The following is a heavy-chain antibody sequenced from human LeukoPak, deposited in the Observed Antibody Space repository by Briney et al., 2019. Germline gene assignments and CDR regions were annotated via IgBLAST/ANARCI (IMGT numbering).Heavy chain of an antibody. V-gene: IGHV3-74*01. J-gene: IGHJ4*02. D-gene: IGHD6-13*01. CDR2: INSDGSST. CDR3: ARDRERYSSSWIDY. CDR1: GFTFSSYW. Sequence: GRSLSLSCAASGFTFSSYWMHWVRQAPGKGLVWVSRINSDGSSTGYADSVKGRFTISRDNAKNTLYLQMNSLRAEDTAVYYCARDRERYSSSWIDYWGQGTLVTVSS.